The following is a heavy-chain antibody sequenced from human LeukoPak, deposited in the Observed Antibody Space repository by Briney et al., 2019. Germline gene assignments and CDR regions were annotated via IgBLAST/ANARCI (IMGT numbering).Heavy chain of an antibody. CDR2: IYYSGST. D-gene: IGHD2-2*01. CDR1: GGSISSSSYY. J-gene: IGHJ4*02. V-gene: IGHV4-39*01. CDR3: ARTSQADPL. Sequence: PSETLSLTCTVSGGSISSSSYYWGWIRQPPGKGLEWIGSIYYSGSTYYNPSLKSRVTISVDTSKNQFSLKLSSVTAADTAVYYCARTSQADPLWGQGTLVTVSS.